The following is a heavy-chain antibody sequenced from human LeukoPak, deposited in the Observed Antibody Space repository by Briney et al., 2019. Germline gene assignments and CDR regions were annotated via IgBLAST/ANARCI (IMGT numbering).Heavy chain of an antibody. CDR3: ARGGVPGANDYYYYMDV. CDR1: GYTFNSYY. D-gene: IGHD2-2*01. V-gene: IGHV1-46*02. CDR2: INPSGGST. Sequence: ASVKVSCKASGYTFNSYYVHWVRQAPGQGLEWMGIINPSGGSTSYAQNFQGRVTMTKDTSTSTVYMELSSLRSEDTAVYYCARGGVPGANDYYYYMDVWGKGTTVTVSS. J-gene: IGHJ6*03.